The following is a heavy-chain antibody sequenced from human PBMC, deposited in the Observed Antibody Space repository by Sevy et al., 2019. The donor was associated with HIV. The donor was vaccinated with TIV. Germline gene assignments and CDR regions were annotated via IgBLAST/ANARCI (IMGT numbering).Heavy chain of an antibody. CDR1: GFTFSSYE. Sequence: GGSLRLSCAASGFTFSSYEMTWVRQTPGKGLEWISCISSSGTTIYYGDSLEGRFTISRDNPKNSLYLQMNSLRAEDTAVYYCARKGGAYDIGFDPWGQGTLVTVSS. J-gene: IGHJ5*02. CDR2: ISSSGTTI. V-gene: IGHV3-48*03. CDR3: ARKGGAYDIGFDP. D-gene: IGHD3-22*01.